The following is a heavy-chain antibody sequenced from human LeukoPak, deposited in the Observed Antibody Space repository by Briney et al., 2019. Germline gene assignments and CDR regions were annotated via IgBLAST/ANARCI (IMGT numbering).Heavy chain of an antibody. V-gene: IGHV4-4*09. J-gene: IGHJ6*03. D-gene: IGHD2-2*03. Sequence: SETLSLTCTVSGGSISSYYWSWIRQPPGKGLEWIGYIYTSGSTNYNPSLKSRVTISVDTSKTQFSLKLSSVPAADTAVYYCAREGRYGYCSSTSCYAPDYSYYMDVWGKGTTVTVSS. CDR3: AREGRYGYCSSTSCYAPDYSYYMDV. CDR1: GGSISSYY. CDR2: IYTSGST.